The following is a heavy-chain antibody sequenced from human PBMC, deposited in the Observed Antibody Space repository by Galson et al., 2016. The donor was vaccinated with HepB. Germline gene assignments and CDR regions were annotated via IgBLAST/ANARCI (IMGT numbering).Heavy chain of an antibody. V-gene: IGHV4-59*12. J-gene: IGHJ4*02. CDR1: GGSISRYY. CDR3: ARQYRGGPSDY. D-gene: IGHD5-12*01. CDR2: IFHSGRV. Sequence: ETLSLTCTVSGGSISRYYWSWIRQAPGQGLEWIGQIFHSGRVNYTPSLASRVTISVDTSNNHFSLRLTSVTAADTALYYCARQYRGGPSDYWGQGTLVIVSS.